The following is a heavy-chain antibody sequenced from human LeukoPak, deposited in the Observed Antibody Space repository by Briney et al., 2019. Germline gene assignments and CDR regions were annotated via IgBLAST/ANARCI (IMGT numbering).Heavy chain of an antibody. CDR1: GYSISSGYY. CDR3: ARGFFYFDY. J-gene: IGHJ4*02. CDR2: IYHSGST. D-gene: IGHD3-3*01. Sequence: PSETLSLTCAVSGYSISSGYYWGWIRQPPGKGLEWIGSIYHSGSTYYNPSLKSRVTISVDTSKNQFSLKLSSVTAEDTAVYYCARGFFYFDYWGQGTLVTVSS. V-gene: IGHV4-38-2*01.